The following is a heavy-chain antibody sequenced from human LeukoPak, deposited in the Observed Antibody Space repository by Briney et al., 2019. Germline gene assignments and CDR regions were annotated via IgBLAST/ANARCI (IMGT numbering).Heavy chain of an antibody. D-gene: IGHD2-2*02. CDR2: ISSSSSYI. Sequence: GGSLRLSCSASGFTFSSYSMNWVRQAPGKGLEWDSSISSSSSYIYYADSVKGRFTISRDNAKNSLYLQMNSLRAEDTAVYYCARDPLTGLRQLLYPNWFDPWGQGTLVTVSS. V-gene: IGHV3-21*01. CDR1: GFTFSSYS. J-gene: IGHJ5*02. CDR3: ARDPLTGLRQLLYPNWFDP.